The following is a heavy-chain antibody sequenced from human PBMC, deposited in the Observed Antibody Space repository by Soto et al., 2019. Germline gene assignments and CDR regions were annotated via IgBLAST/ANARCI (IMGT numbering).Heavy chain of an antibody. D-gene: IGHD1-1*01. J-gene: IGHJ4*02. V-gene: IGHV3-23*01. CDR1: GFTFSNYA. CDR2: VSGSGGST. Sequence: GGSLRLSCAASGFTFSNYAMTWVRQAPGRGLEWVSGVSGSGGSTNYADAVKGRFTTSRDNSKNTLYLQMNSLRAEDTAVYYCAKDRWGTTMTYYFDYWGQGALVTVSS. CDR3: AKDRWGTTMTYYFDY.